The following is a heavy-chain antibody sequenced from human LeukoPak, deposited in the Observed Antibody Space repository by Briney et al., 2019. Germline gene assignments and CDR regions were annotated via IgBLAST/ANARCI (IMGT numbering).Heavy chain of an antibody. J-gene: IGHJ4*02. Sequence: GGSLRLSCAASGFTFDDYSMNWVRQAPGKGLEWVSSISSRSSYIYYADSVKGRFTISRDNAKNSLYLQMNSLRAEDTAVYYCARDRDTAVTVDYWGQGTLVTVSS. CDR1: GFTFDDYS. V-gene: IGHV3-21*01. CDR2: ISSRSSYI. D-gene: IGHD5-18*01. CDR3: ARDRDTAVTVDY.